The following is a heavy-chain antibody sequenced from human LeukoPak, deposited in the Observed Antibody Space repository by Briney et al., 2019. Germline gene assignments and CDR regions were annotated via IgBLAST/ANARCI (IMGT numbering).Heavy chain of an antibody. CDR1: SGSITSYY. Sequence: SETLSLACSVSSGSITSYYWSWLRQPPGKGLEWIGYIYYSGSTYYNPSLKSRVTISVDTSKNQFSLKLSSVTAADTAVYYCARDSVYSGSSLDYWGQGTLVTVSS. V-gene: IGHV4-59*12. J-gene: IGHJ4*02. CDR3: ARDSVYSGSSLDY. CDR2: IYYSGST. D-gene: IGHD1-26*01.